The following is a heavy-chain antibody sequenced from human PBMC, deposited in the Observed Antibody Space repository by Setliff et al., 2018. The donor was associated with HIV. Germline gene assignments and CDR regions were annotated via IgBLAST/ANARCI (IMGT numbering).Heavy chain of an antibody. J-gene: IGHJ5*01. D-gene: IGHD3-10*01. CDR3: ARHFGYNPGWFDS. Sequence: PGESXKISCKGSGFSFTSYWISWVRQMPGKGLEWMGRIDPADSYTHYSPSFQGHITISIDKSISSASLHWSSLRTSDTAIYYCARHFGYNPGWFDSWGQGTLVTVSS. CDR2: IDPADSYT. V-gene: IGHV5-10-1*01. CDR1: GFSFTSYW.